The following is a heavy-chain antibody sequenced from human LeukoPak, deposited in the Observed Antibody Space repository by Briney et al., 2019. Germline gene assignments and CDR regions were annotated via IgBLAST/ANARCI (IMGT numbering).Heavy chain of an antibody. CDR2: IYTSGST. CDR1: GGSFSGYY. CDR3: ARESGYYYDSSGYPNYYYGMDV. D-gene: IGHD3-22*01. J-gene: IGHJ6*02. Sequence: SETLSLTCAVYGGSFSGYYWSWIRQPAGKGLEWIGRIYTSGSTNYNPSLKSRVTMSVDTSKNQFSLKLSSVTAADTAVYYCARESGYYYDSSGYPNYYYGMDVWGQGTTVTVSS. V-gene: IGHV4-4*07.